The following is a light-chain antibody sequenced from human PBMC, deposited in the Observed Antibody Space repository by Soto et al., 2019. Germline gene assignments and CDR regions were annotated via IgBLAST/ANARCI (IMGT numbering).Light chain of an antibody. V-gene: IGKV1-27*01. CDR1: QGISSS. CDR3: QRTYIAPY. CDR2: SSS. J-gene: IGKJ3*01. Sequence: DIQLTQSPPSLSASVGDRVTITCRVSQGISSSVYWCRQKPGKLPKILMYSSSNLDSGVPSRFSGSGAFAALTLACNSLQPKDVATYCAQRTYIAPYFGPGTTVDIK.